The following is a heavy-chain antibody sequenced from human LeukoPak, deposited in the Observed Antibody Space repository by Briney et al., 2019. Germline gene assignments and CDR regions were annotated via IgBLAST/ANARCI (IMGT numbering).Heavy chain of an antibody. J-gene: IGHJ4*02. CDR3: ARGWYCSGGSCRPRDFDC. V-gene: IGHV3-33*01. Sequence: PGGSLRLSCAASGFTFSSYWMSWVRQAPGKGLEWVAVIWYDGSNKYYADSVKGRFTISRDNSKNTLYLQMNSLRAEDTAVYYCARGWYCSGGSCRPRDFDCWGQGTLVTVSS. CDR2: IWYDGSNK. CDR1: GFTFSSYW. D-gene: IGHD2-15*01.